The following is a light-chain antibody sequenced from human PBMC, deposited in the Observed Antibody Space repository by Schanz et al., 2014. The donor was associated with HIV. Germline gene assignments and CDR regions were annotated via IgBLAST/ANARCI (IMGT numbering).Light chain of an antibody. CDR2: GVF. CDR3: SSYVDTYSVV. CDR1: NNDIGSYTY. J-gene: IGLJ2*01. V-gene: IGLV2-14*03. Sequence: QSALTQPASVSGSPGQSITVSCTGTNNDIGSYTYVAWYQQHPGKAPKVVVYGVFDRPSGVSNRFSGSKSGNTASLTVSGLQAEDEGDYYCSSYVDTYSVVFGGGTKLTVL.